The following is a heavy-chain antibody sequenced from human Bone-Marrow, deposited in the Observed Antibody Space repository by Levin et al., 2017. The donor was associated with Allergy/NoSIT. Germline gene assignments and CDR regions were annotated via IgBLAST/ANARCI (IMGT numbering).Heavy chain of an antibody. Sequence: LSETLSLTCAVSGTSIPSVHSWTWVRQTPGQGLEWIGEIYHTGAPTYNASLQSRVTLSVDKSRNHFSLMLTSVTAADTAVYYCARRFTGSRPLIYFDLWGQGILVTVSS. D-gene: IGHD1-26*01. V-gene: IGHV4/OR15-8*01. CDR2: IYHTGAP. J-gene: IGHJ4*02. CDR1: GTSIPSVHS. CDR3: ARRFTGSRPLIYFDL.